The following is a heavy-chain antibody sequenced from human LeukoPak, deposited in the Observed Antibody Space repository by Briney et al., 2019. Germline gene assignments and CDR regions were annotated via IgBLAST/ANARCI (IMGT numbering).Heavy chain of an antibody. D-gene: IGHD5-24*01. CDR2: IYPGDSDT. Sequence: RGASLKISCKGSGYSFTSYWIGWVRQMPGKGLEWMGIIYPGDSDTRYSPSFKGQVTISADTSTNPSSLQRRTLTASATALSYYARQAMATIADWGQGTLVTVSS. J-gene: IGHJ4*02. CDR1: GYSFTSYW. V-gene: IGHV5-51*01. CDR3: ARQAMATIAD.